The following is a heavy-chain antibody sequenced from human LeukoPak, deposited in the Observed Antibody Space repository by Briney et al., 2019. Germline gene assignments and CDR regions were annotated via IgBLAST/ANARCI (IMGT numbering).Heavy chain of an antibody. Sequence: GGSLRLYCEASGFAFNTYWMSWVRQAPGKGLEWVANINQDGSKKYYADSVKGRFTISKDNAKNSLYLQMNSLRAEDTAVYYCARDQWWQLIAVAVTSYFDCWGQGTLVTVSS. V-gene: IGHV3-7*01. J-gene: IGHJ4*02. CDR3: ARDQWWQLIAVAVTSYFDC. D-gene: IGHD6-19*01. CDR2: INQDGSKK. CDR1: GFAFNTYW.